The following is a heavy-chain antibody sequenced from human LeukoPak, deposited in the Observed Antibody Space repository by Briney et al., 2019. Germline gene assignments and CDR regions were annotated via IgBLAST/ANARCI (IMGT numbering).Heavy chain of an antibody. Sequence: GSLRLSCAASGFTFSSYGMHWVRQSPGKGLEWIGSIYYSGSIYYNPSLKSRVTISVDTSKNQFSLKLSSVTAADTAVYYCARYVTIFVGGESNWGQGTLVTVSS. CDR3: ARYVTIFVGGESN. V-gene: IGHV4-39*01. J-gene: IGHJ4*02. CDR2: IYYSGSI. CDR1: GFTFSSYG. D-gene: IGHD3-9*01.